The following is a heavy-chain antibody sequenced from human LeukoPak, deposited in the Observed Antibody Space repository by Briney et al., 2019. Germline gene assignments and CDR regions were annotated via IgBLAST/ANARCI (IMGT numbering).Heavy chain of an antibody. CDR1: GGSISSSSYY. CDR3: ARSVAGKVDY. V-gene: IGHV4-39*07. Sequence: SETLSLTCTVSGGSISSSSYYWGWIRQPPGKGLEWIGSIYYSGSTYYNPSLKSRVTISVDTSKNQFSLKLSSVTAADTAVYYCARSVAGKVDYWGQGTLVTVSS. J-gene: IGHJ4*02. D-gene: IGHD6-19*01. CDR2: IYYSGST.